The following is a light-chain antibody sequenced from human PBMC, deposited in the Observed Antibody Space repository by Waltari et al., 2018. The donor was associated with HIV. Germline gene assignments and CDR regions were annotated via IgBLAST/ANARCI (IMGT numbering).Light chain of an antibody. CDR2: GGS. Sequence: RVTTQSPAILSVSPGERATLSCRASQSVSNNLAWFQHNLGQTPRLLIYGGSTRATGVPARFSGSGSGTEFTLTISSLQSEDFAVYYCQQYNNWPRTFGQGTKVEI. CDR1: QSVSNN. CDR3: QQYNNWPRT. V-gene: IGKV3-15*01. J-gene: IGKJ1*01.